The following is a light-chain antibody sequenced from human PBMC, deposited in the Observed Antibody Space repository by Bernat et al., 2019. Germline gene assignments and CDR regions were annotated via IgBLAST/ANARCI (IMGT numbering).Light chain of an antibody. CDR3: VSYKTSRTVV. V-gene: IGLV2-14*03. J-gene: IGLJ1*01. CDR2: DVT. CDR1: SSDVGAYNY. Sequence: QSALTQPASVSGSPGQSITISCTGTSSDVGAYNYVSWFQQHPDKAPKLMLYDVTNRPSGVSYRFSGPKSGNTASLTISGLQAEDEADYYCVSYKTSRTVVFGTGTKVTVL.